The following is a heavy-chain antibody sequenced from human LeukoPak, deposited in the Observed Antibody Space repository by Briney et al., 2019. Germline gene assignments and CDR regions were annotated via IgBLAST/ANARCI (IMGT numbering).Heavy chain of an antibody. CDR1: GFTFSSYW. V-gene: IGHV3-74*01. Sequence: GGSLRLSCAASGFTFSSYWMHWVRHAPGKGLGGVSRINDDGRGTSYADSVKGRFTISRDNSKNSLYLQMNSLRAEDTALYYCAKDIGRRTYYFDYWGQGTLVTVSS. CDR3: AKDIGRRTYYFDY. J-gene: IGHJ4*02. D-gene: IGHD1-1*01. CDR2: INDDGRGT.